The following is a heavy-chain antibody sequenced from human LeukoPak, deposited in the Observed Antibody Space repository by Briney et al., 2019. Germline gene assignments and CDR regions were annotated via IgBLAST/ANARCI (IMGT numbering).Heavy chain of an antibody. J-gene: IGHJ4*02. D-gene: IGHD2-2*01. CDR2: IYPGDSDT. V-gene: IGHV5-51*01. CDR3: ARVRSGYCSSTSCVGFDY. CDR1: GYSFTSYW. Sequence: GESLKISCKCSGYSFTSYWIGWVRPLPGKGLEWMGIIYPGDSDTRYSPSFQGQVTISADKSISTAYLQWSSLKASDTAMYYCARVRSGYCSSTSCVGFDYWGQGTLVTVSS.